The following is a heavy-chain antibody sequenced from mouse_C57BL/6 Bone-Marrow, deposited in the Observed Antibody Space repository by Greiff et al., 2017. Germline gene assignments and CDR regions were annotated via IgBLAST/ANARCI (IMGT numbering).Heavy chain of an antibody. J-gene: IGHJ2*01. CDR3: ARWGVVATLYYFDY. Sequence: QVQLKESGAELARPGASVKLSCKASGYTFTSYGISWVKQRTGQGLEWIGEIYPRSGNTYYNEKFKGKATLTADKSSSTAYMELRSLTSEDSAVFCCARWGVVATLYYFDYWGQGTTLTVSS. CDR2: IYPRSGNT. V-gene: IGHV1-81*01. CDR1: GYTFTSYG. D-gene: IGHD1-1*01.